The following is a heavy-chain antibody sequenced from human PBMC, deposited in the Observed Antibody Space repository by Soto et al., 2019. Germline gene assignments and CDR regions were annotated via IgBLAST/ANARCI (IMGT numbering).Heavy chain of an antibody. CDR1: GFTFSSYA. Sequence: QVQLVESGGGVVQPGRSLRLSCAASGFTFSSYAMHWVRQAPGEGPEWVTLISFDGSNKYYADSVRGRFTISRDDSKNTLYLQMNSLRGEDTALYYCARDGTYSDFDYWGQGTLVTVSS. J-gene: IGHJ4*02. CDR2: ISFDGSNK. D-gene: IGHD1-26*01. V-gene: IGHV3-30-3*01. CDR3: ARDGTYSDFDY.